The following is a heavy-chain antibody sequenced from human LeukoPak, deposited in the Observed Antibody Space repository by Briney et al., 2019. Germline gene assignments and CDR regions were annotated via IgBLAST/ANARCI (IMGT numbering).Heavy chain of an antibody. Sequence: SETLSLTCTVSGGSISSSSYYWGWIRQPPGKGLEWIGSIYYSGSTYYNPSLKSRVTISVDTSKNQFSLKLSSVTAADTAVYYCARDGDHYDSRGSLDYWGQGTLVTVSS. J-gene: IGHJ4*02. D-gene: IGHD3-22*01. CDR2: IYYSGST. V-gene: IGHV4-39*07. CDR1: GGSISSSSYY. CDR3: ARDGDHYDSRGSLDY.